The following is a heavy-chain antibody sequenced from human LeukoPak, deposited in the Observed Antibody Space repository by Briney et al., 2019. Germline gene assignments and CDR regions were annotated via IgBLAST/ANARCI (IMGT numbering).Heavy chain of an antibody. V-gene: IGHV3-21*01. CDR1: GFSFSNYY. CDR2: ISGSSSYI. CDR3: ARDVYYYDSSGFDP. J-gene: IGHJ5*02. D-gene: IGHD3-22*01. Sequence: PGGSLRLACAASGFSFSNYYMNWVRQTPGKGLEWVSSISGSSSYIYNADSVKGRFTISRDNAKNSLYLQMNSLRAEDTAVYYCARDVYYYDSSGFDPWGQGTLVTVSS.